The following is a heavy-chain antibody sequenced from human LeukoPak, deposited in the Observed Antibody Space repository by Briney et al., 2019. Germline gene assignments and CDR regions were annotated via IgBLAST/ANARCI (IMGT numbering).Heavy chain of an antibody. CDR2: INHSGST. J-gene: IGHJ4*02. D-gene: IGHD3-22*01. CDR3: ARGSANYYDSSGYYPFDY. Sequence: SETLSLTCAVYGGSFSGYYWSWIRQPPGKGLEWIGEINHSGSTNYNPSLKSRVTISVDTSKNQFSLKLSSVTAAGTAVYYCARGSANYYDSSGYYPFDYWGQGTLVTVSS. CDR1: GGSFSGYY. V-gene: IGHV4-34*01.